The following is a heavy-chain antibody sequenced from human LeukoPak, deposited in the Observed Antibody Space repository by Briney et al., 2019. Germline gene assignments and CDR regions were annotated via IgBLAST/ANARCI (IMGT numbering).Heavy chain of an antibody. J-gene: IGHJ4*02. Sequence: PSETLSLTCTVSGGSFSSHHWSWVRQSPGRGLEWIGYMFDSVGTKDNTSLKSRISLSADTSKNQFSLRLRSVTAADTAVYYCATIKRGNIFGYFAFWGQGILVTVAS. CDR1: GGSFSSHH. V-gene: IGHV4-59*11. CDR2: MFDSVGT. CDR3: ATIKRGNIFGYFAF. D-gene: IGHD5-18*01.